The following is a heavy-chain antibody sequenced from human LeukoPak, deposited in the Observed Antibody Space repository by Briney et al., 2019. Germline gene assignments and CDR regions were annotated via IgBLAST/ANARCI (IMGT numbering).Heavy chain of an antibody. V-gene: IGHV1-18*01. CDR2: ISAYNGNT. CDR3: GTIFGVVANDAFDI. J-gene: IGHJ3*02. D-gene: IGHD3-3*01. CDR1: GYTFTSYG. Sequence: ASVKVSCKASGYTFTSYGIGWVRQAPGQGLEWMGWISAYNGNTNYAQKLQGRVTMTTDTSTSTAYMELRGLRSDDTAVYYCGTIFGVVANDAFDIWGQGTMVTVSS.